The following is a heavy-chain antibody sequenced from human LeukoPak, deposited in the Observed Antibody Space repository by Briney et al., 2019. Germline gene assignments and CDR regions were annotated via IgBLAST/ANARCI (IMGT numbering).Heavy chain of an antibody. Sequence: SETLSHTCSVSGGSISSYYWSWIRQPPGNGLEWVGYIYYSGSTNYNPSLKSRVTISVDTSKNQFSLKLSSVTAADTAVYYCARDGNIVVVTASYWYFDLWGRGTLVTVSS. CDR2: IYYSGST. V-gene: IGHV4-59*01. D-gene: IGHD2-21*02. CDR1: GGSISSYY. J-gene: IGHJ2*01. CDR3: ARDGNIVVVTASYWYFDL.